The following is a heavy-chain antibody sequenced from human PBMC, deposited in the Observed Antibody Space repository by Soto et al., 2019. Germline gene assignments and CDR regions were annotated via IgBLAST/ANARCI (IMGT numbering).Heavy chain of an antibody. D-gene: IGHD3-3*01. CDR1: GFTFSSYA. J-gene: IGHJ5*02. CDR3: AKDLNDDFWSGYWVHWFDP. V-gene: IGHV3-23*01. CDR2: ISGSGGST. Sequence: GGSLRLSCAASGFTFSSYAMSWVRQAPGKELEWVSAISGSGGSTYYADSVKGRFTISRDNSKNTLYLQMNSLRAEDTAVYYCAKDLNDDFWSGYWVHWFDPWGQGTLVTVSS.